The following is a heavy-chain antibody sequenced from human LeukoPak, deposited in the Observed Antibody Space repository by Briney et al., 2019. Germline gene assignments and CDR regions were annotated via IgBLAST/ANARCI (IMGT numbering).Heavy chain of an antibody. Sequence: TGGSLRLSCAASGFTFSSYAMSWVRQASGKGLEWVANIKEDERDKYYVDSVKGRFSISRDNAKNSLYLQMNSLRSEDTAVYYCARYPMDVWGQGTTVTVSS. V-gene: IGHV3-7*01. J-gene: IGHJ6*02. CDR1: GFTFSSYA. CDR3: ARYPMDV. CDR2: IKEDERDK.